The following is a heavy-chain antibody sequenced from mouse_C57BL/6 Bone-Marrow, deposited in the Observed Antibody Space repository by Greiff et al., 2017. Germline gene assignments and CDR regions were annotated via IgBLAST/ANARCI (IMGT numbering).Heavy chain of an antibody. D-gene: IGHD2-3*01. V-gene: IGHV5-17*01. CDR2: ICSGSSTI. CDR1: GFTFSDYG. CDR3: ARLGWLLPVFAY. Sequence: EVKLMESGGGLVKPGGSLKLSCAASGFTFSDYGMHWVRQAPEKGLEWVAYICSGSSTIYYADTVKGRFTISRDNAKNTLFLQMTSLRSEDTAMCYCARLGWLLPVFAYWGQGTLVTVSA. J-gene: IGHJ3*01.